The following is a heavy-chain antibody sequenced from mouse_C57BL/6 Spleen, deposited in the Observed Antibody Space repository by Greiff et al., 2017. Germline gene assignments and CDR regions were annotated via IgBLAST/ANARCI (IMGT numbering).Heavy chain of an antibody. D-gene: IGHD2-2*01. Sequence: VQLQQSGPELVKPGASVKIPCKASGYTFTDYNMDWVKQSHGKSLEWIGDINPNNGGTIYNQKFKGKATLTVDKSSSTAYMELRSLTSEDTAVYYCARSDYGYDRGYWYFDVWGTGTTVTVSS. CDR3: ARSDYGYDRGYWYFDV. J-gene: IGHJ1*03. CDR2: INPNNGGT. CDR1: GYTFTDYN. V-gene: IGHV1-18*01.